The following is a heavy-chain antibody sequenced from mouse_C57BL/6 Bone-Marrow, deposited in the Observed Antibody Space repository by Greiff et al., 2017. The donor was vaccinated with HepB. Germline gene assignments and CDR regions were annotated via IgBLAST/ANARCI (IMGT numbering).Heavy chain of an antibody. Sequence: EVQLQQSGTVLARPGASVKMSCKTSGYTFTSYWMHWVKQRPGQGLEWIGAIYPGNSDTSYNQKFKGKAKLTAVTSASTAYMELSSLTNEDSAVYYCTRFAYGSSPLWYFDVWGTGTTVTVSS. J-gene: IGHJ1*03. CDR1: GYTFTSYW. CDR3: TRFAYGSSPLWYFDV. V-gene: IGHV1-5*01. D-gene: IGHD1-1*01. CDR2: IYPGNSDT.